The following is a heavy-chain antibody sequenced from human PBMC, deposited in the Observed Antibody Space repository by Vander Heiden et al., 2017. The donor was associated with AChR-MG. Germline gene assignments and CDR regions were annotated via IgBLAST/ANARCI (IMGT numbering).Heavy chain of an antibody. CDR3: AILYCSSTSCYRQGDAFDI. D-gene: IGHD2-2*01. CDR1: GFTFSSHG. V-gene: IGHV3-33*01. Sequence: QVQLVESGGGVVQPGRSLRLSCAASGFTFSSHGMHWVRQAPGKGLEWVAVIWYDGSNKYYADSVKGRFTISRDNSKNTLYLQMNSLRAEVTAVYYCAILYCSSTSCYRQGDAFDIWGQGTMVTVSS. CDR2: IWYDGSNK. J-gene: IGHJ3*02.